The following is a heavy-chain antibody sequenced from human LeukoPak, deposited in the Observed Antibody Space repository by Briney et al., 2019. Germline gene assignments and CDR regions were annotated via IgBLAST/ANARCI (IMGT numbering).Heavy chain of an antibody. CDR3: ARGTYSSPSWYFDY. CDR1: GFTFSSYA. D-gene: IGHD6-13*01. J-gene: IGHJ4*02. V-gene: IGHV3-30-3*01. Sequence: PGRSLRLSCAASGFTFSSYAMHWVRQAPGKGLEWVAVISYDGSNKYYADSVKGRFTISRDNSKNTLYLQMNSLRAEDTAVYYCARGTYSSPSWYFDYWGQGTLVTVSS. CDR2: ISYDGSNK.